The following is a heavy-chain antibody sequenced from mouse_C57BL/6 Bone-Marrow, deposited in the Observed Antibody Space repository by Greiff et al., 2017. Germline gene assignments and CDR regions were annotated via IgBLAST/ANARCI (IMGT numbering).Heavy chain of an antibody. J-gene: IGHJ3*01. CDR1: DYKFPSHD. V-gene: IGHV5-2*01. CDR3: ARHRCVVWFSY. CDR2: INSDGGSH. D-gene: IGHD3-3*01. Sequence: EVMLVESGGGLVQPGASLKLSCESNDYKFPSHDMSWVRKTPEKRLELVAAINSDGGSHSYPDTMERRFIISRDNTKQTRYLQLGSLRSEDTAVYYCARHRCVVWFSYWGQGTLVTVSA.